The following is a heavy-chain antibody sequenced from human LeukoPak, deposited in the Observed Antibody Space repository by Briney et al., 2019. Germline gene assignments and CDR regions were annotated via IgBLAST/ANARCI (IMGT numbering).Heavy chain of an antibody. D-gene: IGHD3-3*01. CDR1: GFTFSSYW. CDR3: ARDLRITIFGVVTQDAFDI. CDR2: IKQDGSEK. J-gene: IGHJ3*02. Sequence: GGSLRLSCAASGFTFSSYWMSWVRQAPGKGLEWVANIKQDGSEKYYVDSVKGRFTISRDNAKNSLYLQMNSLRAEDTAVYYCARDLRITIFGVVTQDAFDIWGQGTMVTVSS. V-gene: IGHV3-7*01.